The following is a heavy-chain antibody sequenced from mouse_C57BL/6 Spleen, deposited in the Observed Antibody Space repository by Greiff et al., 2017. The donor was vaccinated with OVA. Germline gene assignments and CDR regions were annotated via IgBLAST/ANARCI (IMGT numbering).Heavy chain of an antibody. Sequence: VQLQQSGAELARPGASVKLSCKASGYTFTSYGISWVKQRTGQGLEWIGEIYPRSGNTYYNEKFKGKATLTADKSSSPAYMELRSLTSEDSAVYFCARYSSEWYFDVWGTGTTVTVSS. CDR2: IYPRSGNT. CDR1: GYTFTSYG. J-gene: IGHJ1*03. CDR3: ARYSSEWYFDV. V-gene: IGHV1-81*01. D-gene: IGHD2-5*01.